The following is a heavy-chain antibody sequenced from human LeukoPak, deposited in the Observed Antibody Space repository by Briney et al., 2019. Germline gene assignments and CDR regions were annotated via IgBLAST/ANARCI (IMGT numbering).Heavy chain of an antibody. Sequence: PSETLSLTCTVSGGSISSYYWSWIRQPAGKGLEWIGRIYTSGSTNYNPSLKSRVTMSADTSKNQFSLKLSSVTAADTAVYYCARGPHYGDYPAFDIWGQGTMVTVSS. J-gene: IGHJ3*02. CDR1: GGSISSYY. CDR2: IYTSGST. V-gene: IGHV4-4*07. CDR3: ARGPHYGDYPAFDI. D-gene: IGHD4-17*01.